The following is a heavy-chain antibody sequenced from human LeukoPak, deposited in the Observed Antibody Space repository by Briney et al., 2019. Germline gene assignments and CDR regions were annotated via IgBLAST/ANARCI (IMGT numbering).Heavy chain of an antibody. CDR2: IYHSGST. CDR1: GGSISSSNW. V-gene: IGHV4-4*02. Sequence: SGTLSLTCAVSGGSISSSNWWSRVRQPPGKGLEWIGEIYHSGSTNYNPSLKSRVTISVDKSKNQFSLKLSSVTAADTAVYYCARSITIFGVVIISHWYFDLWGRGTLVTVSS. D-gene: IGHD3-3*01. J-gene: IGHJ2*01. CDR3: ARSITIFGVVIISHWYFDL.